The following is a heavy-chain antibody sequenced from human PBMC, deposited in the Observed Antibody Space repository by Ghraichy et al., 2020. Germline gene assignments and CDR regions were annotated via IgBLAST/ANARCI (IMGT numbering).Heavy chain of an antibody. CDR2: ISSSGDT. CDR3: AKRREDNMGGYYCDY. J-gene: IGHJ4*02. D-gene: IGHD3-10*01. Sequence: GESLNISCAASGFTFSTYTMNWVRQAPGRGLEWVSAISSSGDTYYADSVKGRFTISRDNSKDTLYLQMNSLRAEDTAIYYCAKRREDNMGGYYCDYWGQGTLVTVSS. CDR1: GFTFSTYT. V-gene: IGHV3-23*01.